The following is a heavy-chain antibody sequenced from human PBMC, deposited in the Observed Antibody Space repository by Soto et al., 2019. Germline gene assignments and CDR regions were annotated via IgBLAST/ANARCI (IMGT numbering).Heavy chain of an antibody. J-gene: IGHJ6*02. CDR1: GYTFTGYY. Sequence: QVQLVQSGAEVKKPGASVKVSCKASGYTFTGYYMHWVRQATGQGLEWLGWINPNSGGTNYAQKFQGRVTMTRDTSISTAYMELSRLRSDDTAVYYCASSHYYDSSGRPYYYYYGMDVWGQGTTVTVSS. V-gene: IGHV1-2*02. CDR3: ASSHYYDSSGRPYYYYYGMDV. D-gene: IGHD3-22*01. CDR2: INPNSGGT.